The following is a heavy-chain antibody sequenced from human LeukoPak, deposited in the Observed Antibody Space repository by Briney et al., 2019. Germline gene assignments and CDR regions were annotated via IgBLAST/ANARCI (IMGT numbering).Heavy chain of an antibody. CDR1: GGSISSYY. Sequence: SETLSLTCTVSGGSISSYYWSWIRQPPGKGLEWIGYIYYSGSTIYNPSLKSRVTISVDTSKNQFSLKLSSVTAADTAVYYCARTNADYYGSGSYADAFDIWGQGTMVTVSS. J-gene: IGHJ3*02. CDR2: IYYSGST. V-gene: IGHV4-59*08. CDR3: ARTNADYYGSGSYADAFDI. D-gene: IGHD3-10*01.